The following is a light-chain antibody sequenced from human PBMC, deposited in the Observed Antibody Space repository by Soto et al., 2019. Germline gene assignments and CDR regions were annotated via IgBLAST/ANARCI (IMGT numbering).Light chain of an antibody. V-gene: IGLV2-11*01. CDR1: SSDVGGYDY. CDR3: CSFAGDPYV. Sequence: SVLTQPRSVSASPGQSAAISCTGTSSDVGGYDYVSWYQQHPGKAPKLMIYDVHKRPSGVPDRFSGSKSGNTASLTISGLQAEDEADYYCCSFAGDPYVFGPGTRSPS. CDR2: DVH. J-gene: IGLJ1*01.